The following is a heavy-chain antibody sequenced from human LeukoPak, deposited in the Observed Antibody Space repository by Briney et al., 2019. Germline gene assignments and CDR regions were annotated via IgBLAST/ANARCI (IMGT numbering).Heavy chain of an antibody. CDR2: ITTSSSYM. V-gene: IGHV3-21*01. CDR1: GFTFSAYN. Sequence: GGSLRLSCAASGFTFSAYNMNWVRRTPGKGLEWVSSITTSSSYMFYADSVRGRFTISRDNAENSLYLQMNSLRDEDTAVYYCARDVASGSSGDDAFDIWGQGTMVTVSS. CDR3: ARDVASGSSGDDAFDI. D-gene: IGHD1-26*01. J-gene: IGHJ3*02.